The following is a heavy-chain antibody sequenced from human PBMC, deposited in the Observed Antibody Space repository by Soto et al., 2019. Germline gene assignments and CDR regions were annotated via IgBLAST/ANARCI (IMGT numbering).Heavy chain of an antibody. Sequence: QVQLEQSGAEVKTLGSSVEVSCKASGDTFNKYAISWVRQAPGQGLEWMGGIIPIFGTANYAPQFQDRVTITADEATRTAYMELTSLKSDDTAVYFCARGARFLEWLSFDHWGQGTLVTVSS. V-gene: IGHV1-69*12. J-gene: IGHJ4*02. CDR3: ARGARFLEWLSFDH. CDR2: IIPIFGTA. D-gene: IGHD3-3*01. CDR1: GDTFNKYA.